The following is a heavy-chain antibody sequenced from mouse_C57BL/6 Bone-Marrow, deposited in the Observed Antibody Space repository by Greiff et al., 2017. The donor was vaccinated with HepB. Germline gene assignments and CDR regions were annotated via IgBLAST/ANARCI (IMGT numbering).Heavy chain of an antibody. V-gene: IGHV1-55*01. CDR2: IYPGSGST. D-gene: IGHD3-2*02. CDR3: ASSSGYWAMDY. J-gene: IGHJ4*01. CDR1: GYTFTSYW. Sequence: QVQLQQSGAELVEPGASVKMSCKASGYTFTSYWITWVKQRPGQGLEWIGDIYPGSGSTNYNEKFKSKATLTVDTSSSTAYMQLSSLTSEDSAVYYCASSSGYWAMDYWGQGTSVTVSS.